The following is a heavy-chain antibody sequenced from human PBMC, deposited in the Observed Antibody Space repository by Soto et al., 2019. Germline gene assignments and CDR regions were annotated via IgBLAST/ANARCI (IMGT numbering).Heavy chain of an antibody. D-gene: IGHD5-12*01. CDR3: ARVSGLVATISSGYYGMVV. Sequence: TSETLSLTCAVSGGSISSSNWWSWVRQPPGKGLEWIGEIYHSVNTNYNPSLKSRVTVSVDKSKNQFSLKLSSVTAADTAVYYCARVSGLVATISSGYYGMVVWGQGTTVTVYS. CDR2: IYHSVNT. CDR1: GGSISSSNW. J-gene: IGHJ6*02. V-gene: IGHV4-4*02.